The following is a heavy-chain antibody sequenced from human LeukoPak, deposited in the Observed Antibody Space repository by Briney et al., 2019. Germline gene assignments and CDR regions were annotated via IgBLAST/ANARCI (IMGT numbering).Heavy chain of an antibody. CDR1: GGSFSGYY. CDR2: INHSGST. Sequence: PSETLSLTCAVYGGSFSGYYWSWIRQPPGKGLEWIGEINHSGSTNYNPSLKSRVTISVDTSKNQFSLKVSSVTAADTAVYYCARQLGSTTNFDYWGQGSLVTVSS. D-gene: IGHD2/OR15-2a*01. V-gene: IGHV4-34*01. CDR3: ARQLGSTTNFDY. J-gene: IGHJ4*02.